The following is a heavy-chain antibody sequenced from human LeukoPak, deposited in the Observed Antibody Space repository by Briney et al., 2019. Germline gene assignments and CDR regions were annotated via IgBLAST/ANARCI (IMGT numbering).Heavy chain of an antibody. V-gene: IGHV3-23*01. D-gene: IGHD4-17*01. CDR3: AKAVDDYGDYYFDY. CDR2: ISGSGGST. Sequence: GGSLRLSCAAFGFTFSSYAMSWVRQAPGKGLEWVSAISGSGGSTYYADSVKGRFTISRDNSKNTLYLQMNSLRAEDTAVYYCAKAVDDYGDYYFDYWGQGTLVTVSS. J-gene: IGHJ4*02. CDR1: GFTFSSYA.